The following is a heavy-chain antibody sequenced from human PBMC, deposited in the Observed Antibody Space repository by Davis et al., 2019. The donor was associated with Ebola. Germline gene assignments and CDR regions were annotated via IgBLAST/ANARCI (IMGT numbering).Heavy chain of an antibody. V-gene: IGHV5-51*01. Sequence: GESLKISCKASGYTFPNYWLVWVRQMPGKGLEWMGIIYPGDSDTRYSPSFQGQVTISADKSISTAYLQWSSLKASDTAMYYCARPKYSSGWYVNFQHWGQGTLVTVSS. CDR1: GYTFPNYW. J-gene: IGHJ1*01. CDR2: IYPGDSDT. D-gene: IGHD6-19*01. CDR3: ARPKYSSGWYVNFQH.